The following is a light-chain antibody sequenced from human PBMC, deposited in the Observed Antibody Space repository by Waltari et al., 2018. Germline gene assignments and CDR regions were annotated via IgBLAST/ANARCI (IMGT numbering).Light chain of an antibody. V-gene: IGLV1-40*01. CDR3: QSYDSSLSGSNWV. Sequence: QSVLTQPPSVSGAPGQRVTISCTGSSSNIGAGYDVHWYQQLPGTAPKLLIYVNTTRPSGVPDRFSGSKSGTSASLAITGLQAEDEADYYCQSYDSSLSGSNWVFGGGTKLTVL. CDR2: VNT. J-gene: IGLJ3*02. CDR1: SSNIGAGYD.